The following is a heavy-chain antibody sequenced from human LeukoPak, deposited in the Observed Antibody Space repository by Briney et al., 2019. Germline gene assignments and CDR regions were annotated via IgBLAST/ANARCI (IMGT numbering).Heavy chain of an antibody. Sequence: GGSLRLSCAASGFTFSSYAMSRVRQAPGKGLEWVSVISGSGGSTYYADSVRGRFTISRDNSKNTLYLQMNSLRAEDTAVYYCAKDFSGAYYYFDSWGQGTLVTVSS. CDR3: AKDFSGAYYYFDS. CDR2: ISGSGGST. CDR1: GFTFSSYA. V-gene: IGHV3-23*01. D-gene: IGHD3-22*01. J-gene: IGHJ4*02.